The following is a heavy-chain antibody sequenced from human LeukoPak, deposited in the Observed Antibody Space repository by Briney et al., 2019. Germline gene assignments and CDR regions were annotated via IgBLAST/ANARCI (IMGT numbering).Heavy chain of an antibody. Sequence: PETPSLTPTHPGGSLTRDYWSCIRHPARKRLEWIARIYTTESTNYTPSLKRRVTISLDKSKNQFSLRLNSVCAADTAVYFCARGYCSSSSCYGFGPWGQGTLVTVSS. V-gene: IGHV4-4*07. CDR2: IYTTEST. J-gene: IGHJ5*02. D-gene: IGHD2-2*01. CDR3: ARGYCSSSSCYGFGP. CDR1: GGSLTRDY.